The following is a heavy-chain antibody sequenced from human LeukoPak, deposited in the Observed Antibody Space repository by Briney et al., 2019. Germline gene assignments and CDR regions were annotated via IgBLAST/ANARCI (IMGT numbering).Heavy chain of an antibody. J-gene: IGHJ5*02. CDR3: VRAHHPGGWFDP. V-gene: IGHV3-7*04. Sequence: QTGGSLRLSCAASGFTFSSSWMTWVRQAPGNGLEWVASINQDGGEIHYVDSGKGRFTISRDNAKNSLSLPMNSLIAEDTAVHYCVRAHHPGGWFDPWGQGTLVTVSS. D-gene: IGHD3-10*01. CDR1: GFTFSSSW. CDR2: INQDGGEI.